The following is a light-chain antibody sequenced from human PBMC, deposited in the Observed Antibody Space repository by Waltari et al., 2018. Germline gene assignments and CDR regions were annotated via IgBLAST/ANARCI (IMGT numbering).Light chain of an antibody. CDR2: TNN. V-gene: IGLV1-44*01. J-gene: IGLJ3*02. Sequence: QSVLTQSPSASGTPGQRVTISCSGSSTNLGSNPVNWYKQVPGTAPKLLISTNNQRPSGVPDRFSGSKSGTSASLAISGLQSEDEADYFCAAWDDSLNGWVFGGGTKLSVL. CDR1: STNLGSNP. CDR3: AAWDDSLNGWV.